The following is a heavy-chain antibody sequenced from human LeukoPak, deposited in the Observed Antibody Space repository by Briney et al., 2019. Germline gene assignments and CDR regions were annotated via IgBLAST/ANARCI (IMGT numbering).Heavy chain of an antibody. CDR2: ISGSGGST. Sequence: GGSLRLSCAASGFTFSSYAMSWVRQAPGKGLEWVSAISGSGGSTYYADSVKGRFTTSRDNSKNTLYLQMNSLRAGDTAVYYCAKDPYYDFWSGPFDYCGQGTLVTVSS. CDR3: AKDPYYDFWSGPFDY. D-gene: IGHD3-3*01. V-gene: IGHV3-23*01. J-gene: IGHJ4*02. CDR1: GFTFSSYA.